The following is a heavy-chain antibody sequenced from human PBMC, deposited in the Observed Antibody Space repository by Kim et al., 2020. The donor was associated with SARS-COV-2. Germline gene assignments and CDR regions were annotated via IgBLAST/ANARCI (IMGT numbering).Heavy chain of an antibody. D-gene: IGHD3-10*01. CDR2: ITSDGSTT. CDR3: ARRNISGGCYFFDS. J-gene: IGHJ4*02. CDR1: GFTFSSFG. V-gene: IGHV3-74*01. Sequence: GGSLRLSCAASGFTFSSFGMHWVRQAPGKGLEWVSGITSDGSTTSYADSVKGRFTISRDNAKNTLHLQMNSLRAEDTAVYYCARRNISGGCYFFDSWGQG.